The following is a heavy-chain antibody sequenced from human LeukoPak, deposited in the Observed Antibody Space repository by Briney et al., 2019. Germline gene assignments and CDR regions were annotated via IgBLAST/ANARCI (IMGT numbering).Heavy chain of an antibody. Sequence: SETLSLTCTVSGGSISSGGYYWSWIRQHPGKGLEWIGYIYYSGSTYYNPSLKSRVTISVDTSKNQFSLKLSSVTAADTAVYYCARDVGFPEWFDPWGQGTLVTVSS. V-gene: IGHV4-31*03. CDR3: ARDVGFPEWFDP. D-gene: IGHD1-14*01. CDR1: GGSISSGGYY. J-gene: IGHJ5*02. CDR2: IYYSGST.